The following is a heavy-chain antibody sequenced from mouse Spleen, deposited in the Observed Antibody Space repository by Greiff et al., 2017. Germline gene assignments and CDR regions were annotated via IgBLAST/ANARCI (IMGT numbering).Heavy chain of an antibody. CDR1: GYSITSGYY. V-gene: IGHV3-6*01. CDR2: ISYDGSN. D-gene: IGHD1-2*01. CDR3: ARDLFTTALYYAMDY. J-gene: IGHJ4*01. Sequence: EVQLQQSGPGLVKPSQSLSLTCSVTGYSITSGYYWNWIRQFPGNKLEWMGYISYDGSNNYNPSLKNRISITRDTSKNQFFLKLNSVTTEDTATYYCARDLFTTALYYAMDYWGQGTSVTVSS.